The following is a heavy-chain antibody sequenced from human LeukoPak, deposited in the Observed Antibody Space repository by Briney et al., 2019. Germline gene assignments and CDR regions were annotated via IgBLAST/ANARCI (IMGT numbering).Heavy chain of an antibody. V-gene: IGHV4-59*12. CDR1: GGSISSYY. D-gene: IGHD2-15*01. Sequence: SETLSLTCTVSGGSISSYYWSWIRQPPGKGLEWIGYIYYSGSTNYNPSLKSRVTISVDTSKNQFSLKLGSVTAADTAVYYCARDDCSGGSCYSDYWGQGTLVTVSS. CDR3: ARDDCSGGSCYSDY. CDR2: IYYSGST. J-gene: IGHJ4*02.